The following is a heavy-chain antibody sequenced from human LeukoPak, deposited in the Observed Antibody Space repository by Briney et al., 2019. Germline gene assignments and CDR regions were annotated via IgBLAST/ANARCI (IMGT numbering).Heavy chain of an antibody. J-gene: IGHJ4*02. Sequence: GGSLRLSCAASGFTFSSYSMNWVRQAPGKGLDWVSSISSSSSNIDYADSVKGRFTISRDNAKNSLYLQMNSLRAEDTAVYYCARDPDYYDSSGYSFVYWGQGTLVTVSS. D-gene: IGHD3-22*01. CDR2: ISSSSSNI. CDR1: GFTFSSYS. CDR3: ARDPDYYDSSGYSFVY. V-gene: IGHV3-21*01.